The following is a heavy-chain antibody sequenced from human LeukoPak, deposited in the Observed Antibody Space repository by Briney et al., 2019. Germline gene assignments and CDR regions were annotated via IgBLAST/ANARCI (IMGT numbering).Heavy chain of an antibody. Sequence: GGSLRLSCAASGFTFSSYGMHWVRQAPGKGLEWVAVIWYDGSNKYYADSVKGRFTISRDNSKNTLYLQMNSLRAEDTAVYCCAREVHCSGGSCYSNWFDPRGQGTLVTVSS. CDR3: AREVHCSGGSCYSNWFDP. CDR2: IWYDGSNK. D-gene: IGHD2-15*01. CDR1: GFTFSSYG. J-gene: IGHJ5*02. V-gene: IGHV3-33*01.